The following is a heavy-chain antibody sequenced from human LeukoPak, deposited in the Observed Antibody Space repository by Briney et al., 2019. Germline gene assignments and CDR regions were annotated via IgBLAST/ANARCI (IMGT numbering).Heavy chain of an antibody. CDR3: ARDEAYCGSDCYSDY. CDR1: GFTFSSYS. CDR2: ISSSSSYI. J-gene: IGHJ4*02. V-gene: IGHV3-21*01. Sequence: PGGSLRLSCAASGFTFSSYSMNWVRQAPGKGLEWVSSISSSSSYIYYADSVKGRFTISRDNAKNSLYLQMNSLRAEDTAVYYCARDEAYCGSDCYSDYWGQGTLVTVSS. D-gene: IGHD2-21*02.